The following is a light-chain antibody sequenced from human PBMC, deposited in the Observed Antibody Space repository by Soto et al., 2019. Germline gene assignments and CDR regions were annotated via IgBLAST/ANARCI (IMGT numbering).Light chain of an antibody. Sequence: EIVMTQSPDTLSVSPGERATLSCRASQSVGSSLAWYQRKPGQALRLLIYGASTRATGIPATFSGSGSGTEFTLTISSLQSEDFAVYYCQQYNSWPLTFGGGTKVDIK. J-gene: IGKJ4*01. CDR3: QQYNSWPLT. CDR2: GAS. V-gene: IGKV3-15*01. CDR1: QSVGSS.